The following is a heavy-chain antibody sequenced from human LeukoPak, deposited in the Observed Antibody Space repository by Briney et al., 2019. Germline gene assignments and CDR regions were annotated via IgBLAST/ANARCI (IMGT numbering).Heavy chain of an antibody. J-gene: IGHJ5*02. D-gene: IGHD3-10*01. CDR1: GGSFSGYY. CDR2: INHSGST. Sequence: SETLSLTCAVYGGSFSGYYWNWIRQPPGKGLEWIGEINHSGSTNYNSSLKSRVTISVDTSKNQFSLKLSSVTAADTAVYYCARGRNTMVRGAPLWFDPWGQGTLVTVSS. CDR3: ARGRNTMVRGAPLWFDP. V-gene: IGHV4-34*01.